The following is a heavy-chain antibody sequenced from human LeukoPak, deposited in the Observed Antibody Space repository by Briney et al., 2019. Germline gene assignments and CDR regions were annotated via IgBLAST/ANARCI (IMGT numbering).Heavy chain of an antibody. D-gene: IGHD3-22*01. CDR1: GGTFSSYA. V-gene: IGHV1-69*05. Sequence: SVKASCKASGGTFSSYAISWVRQAPGQGLEWMGRIIPIFGTANYAQKFQGRVTITTDESTSTAYMELSSLRSEDTAVYYCARKDHDSSGYYYYYWGQGTLVTVSS. CDR3: ARKDHDSSGYYYYY. CDR2: IIPIFGTA. J-gene: IGHJ4*02.